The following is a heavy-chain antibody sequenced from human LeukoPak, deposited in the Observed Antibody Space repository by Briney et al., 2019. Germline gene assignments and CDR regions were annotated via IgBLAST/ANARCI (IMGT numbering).Heavy chain of an antibody. D-gene: IGHD5-24*01. CDR1: GGSISSYF. Sequence: PSETLSLTCTVSGGSISSYFWSWIRQPAGKGREWIGRIYTSGSTNYNPSLKSRVTMSVDTSKNQFSLKLSSVTAADTAVYYCALRDGYNNEYYWGQGTLVTVSS. CDR2: IYTSGST. J-gene: IGHJ4*02. CDR3: ALRDGYNNEYY. V-gene: IGHV4-4*07.